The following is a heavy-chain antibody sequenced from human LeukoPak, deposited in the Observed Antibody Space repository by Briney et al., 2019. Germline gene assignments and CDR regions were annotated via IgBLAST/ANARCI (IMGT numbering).Heavy chain of an antibody. Sequence: GGSLRLSCAASGFTVSSNYMSWVRQAPGKGLEWVSAISGSGGSTYYADSVKGRFTISRDNSKNTLYLQMNSLRAEDTAVYYCAKDGTRWLQFPRKNYFDYWGQGTLVTASS. CDR2: ISGSGGST. CDR1: GFTVSSNY. D-gene: IGHD5-12*01. V-gene: IGHV3-23*01. J-gene: IGHJ4*02. CDR3: AKDGTRWLQFPRKNYFDY.